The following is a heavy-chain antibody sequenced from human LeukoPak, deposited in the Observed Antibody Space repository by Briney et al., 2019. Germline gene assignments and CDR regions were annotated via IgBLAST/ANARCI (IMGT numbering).Heavy chain of an antibody. CDR3: ALASSNIYDSSGYYYDCYYMDV. CDR1: GFIVSKSF. V-gene: IGHV3-53*01. J-gene: IGHJ6*03. D-gene: IGHD3-22*01. Sequence: GGSLRLSCAASGFIVSKSFMNWVRQAPGKGLEWVSVIYGEDSTYYADSVKGRYTISRDNSKNMLYLQLNSLRAEDTAVYYCALASSNIYDSSGYYYDCYYMDVWGKGTTVTVSS. CDR2: IYGEDST.